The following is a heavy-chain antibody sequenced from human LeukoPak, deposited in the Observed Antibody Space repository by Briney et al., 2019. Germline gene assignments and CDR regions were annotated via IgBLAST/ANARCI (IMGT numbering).Heavy chain of an antibody. CDR3: ARLLGYCSSTSCRNYYYYYYMDV. J-gene: IGHJ6*03. D-gene: IGHD2-2*01. CDR2: INHSGST. CDR1: GGSFSCYY. V-gene: IGHV4-34*01. Sequence: PSETLSLTCAVYGGSFSCYYWSWIRQPPGKGLEWIGEINHSGSTNYNPSLKSRVTISVDTSKNQFPLRLSSVTAADTAVYYCARLLGYCSSTSCRNYYYYYYMDVWGKGTTVTVSS.